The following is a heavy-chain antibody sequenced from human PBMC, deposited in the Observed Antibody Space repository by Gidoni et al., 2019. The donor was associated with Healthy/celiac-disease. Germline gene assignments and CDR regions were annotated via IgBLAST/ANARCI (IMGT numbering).Heavy chain of an antibody. CDR3: AFRRAQWLPFDY. CDR1: GFTFSSYS. D-gene: IGHD6-19*01. V-gene: IGHV3-21*01. J-gene: IGHJ4*02. Sequence: ELQLVDSGGGLVKPGGSLRLPCEASGFTFSSYSMNWVRQAPGKGLEWVSPISSSSSYIYYADSVKGRFTISRDKAKNALYLQMNSLRAEDTAVYYCAFRRAQWLPFDYWGQGTLVTVSS. CDR2: ISSSSSYI.